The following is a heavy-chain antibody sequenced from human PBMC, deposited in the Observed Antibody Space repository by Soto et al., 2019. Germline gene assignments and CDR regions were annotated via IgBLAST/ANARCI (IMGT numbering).Heavy chain of an antibody. CDR3: ARLRGELERPNYYYYYYMDV. D-gene: IGHD1-1*01. V-gene: IGHV4-39*01. Sequence: SETLSLTCTVSGGSISSSSYYWGWIRQPPGKGLEWIGSIYYSGSTYYNPSLKSRVTISVDTSKNQFSLKLSSVTAADTAVYYCARLRGELERPNYYYYYYMDVWGKGTTVTVSS. J-gene: IGHJ6*03. CDR1: GGSISSSSYY. CDR2: IYYSGST.